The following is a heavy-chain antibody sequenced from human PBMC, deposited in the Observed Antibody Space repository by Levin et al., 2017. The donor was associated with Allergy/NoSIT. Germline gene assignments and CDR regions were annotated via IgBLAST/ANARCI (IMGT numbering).Heavy chain of an antibody. V-gene: IGHV3-23*01. CDR2: ISGCATRT. D-gene: IGHD2-15*01. J-gene: IGHJ4*02. CDR3: AKGLGYCNGRSCSDPYFFDY. Sequence: SGGSLRLSCAASGFTFSNYAMSWVRQAPEKGLEWVSGISGCATRTYYADSVKGRFTISRDNSKNTLYLQVNSLGVEDTAVYFCAKGLGYCNGRSCSDPYFFDYWGQGTLVTVSS. CDR1: GFTFSNYA.